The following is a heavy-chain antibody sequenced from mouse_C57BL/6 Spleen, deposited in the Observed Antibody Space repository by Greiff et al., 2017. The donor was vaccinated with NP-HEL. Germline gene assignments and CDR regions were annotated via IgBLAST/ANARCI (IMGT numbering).Heavy chain of an antibody. CDR2: INPNNGGT. CDR3: ARRELGPVYFDY. CDR1: GYTFTDYN. D-gene: IGHD4-1*01. J-gene: IGHJ2*01. V-gene: IGHV1-18*01. Sequence: EVQLQQSGPELVKPGASVKIPCKASGYTFTDYNMDWVKQSHGKSLEWIGDINPNNGGTIYNQKFKGKATLTVDKSSSTAYMELRSLTSEDTAVYYCARRELGPVYFDYWGQGTTLTVSS.